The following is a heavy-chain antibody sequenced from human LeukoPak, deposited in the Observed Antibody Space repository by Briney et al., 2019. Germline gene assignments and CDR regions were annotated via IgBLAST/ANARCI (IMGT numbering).Heavy chain of an antibody. CDR2: MNPNSGNT. J-gene: IGHJ3*02. D-gene: IGHD1-26*01. V-gene: IGHV1-8*01. CDR3: AKLPVIVGATTSNAFDI. CDR1: GYTFTSYD. Sequence: ASVKVSCKASGYTFTSYDINWVRQATGQGLEWMGWMNPNSGNTGYAQKFQGRVTMTRNTSISTAYMELSSLRSEDTAVYYCAKLPVIVGATTSNAFDIWGQGTMVTVSS.